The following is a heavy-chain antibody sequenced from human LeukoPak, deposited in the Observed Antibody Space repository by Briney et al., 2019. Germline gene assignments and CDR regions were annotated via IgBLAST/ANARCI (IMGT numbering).Heavy chain of an antibody. CDR1: GGSISSSSYS. J-gene: IGHJ4*02. Sequence: SETLSLTCTVSGGSISSSSYSWGWIRQPPGKRLEWIGSIYYSGSTYYNPSLKSRVTISVDTSKNQFSLKLSSVTAADTAVYYCAREGDSNYYFDYWGQGTLVTVSS. CDR2: IYYSGST. CDR3: AREGDSNYYFDY. D-gene: IGHD4-11*01. V-gene: IGHV4-39*07.